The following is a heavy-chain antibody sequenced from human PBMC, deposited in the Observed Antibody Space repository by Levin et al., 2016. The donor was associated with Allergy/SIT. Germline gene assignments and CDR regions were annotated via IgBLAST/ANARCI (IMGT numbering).Heavy chain of an antibody. V-gene: IGHV4-59*01. CDR2: IDHIGIT. D-gene: IGHD5-12*01. J-gene: IGHJ6*02. Sequence: GSLRLSCAVSGGSIRSDYWSWIRQRPGKGREWIGYIDHIGITTYNPSLQSRVTISRDTSKNQVSLRLNSVSAADTAVYYCARDSKRGYSGYDYYYYYGMDVWGQGTTVTVSS. CDR1: GGSIRSDY. CDR3: ARDSKRGYSGYDYYYYYGMDV.